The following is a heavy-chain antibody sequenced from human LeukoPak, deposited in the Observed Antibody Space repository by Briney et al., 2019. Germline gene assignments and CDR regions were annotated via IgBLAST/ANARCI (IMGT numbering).Heavy chain of an antibody. V-gene: IGHV3-23*01. CDR1: RFTFNTYA. D-gene: IGHD2-15*01. CDR2: ISSNGDIT. Sequence: PGGSLRLSCVASRFTFNTYAVSWVGQAPGKGLEWVSAISSNGDITYYADSVRGRFTISRDNSKNTVFLQMNGLRADDTAVYYCATVKRDCSGGTCYSYDYWGQGTLVTVSS. CDR3: ATVKRDCSGGTCYSYDY. J-gene: IGHJ4*02.